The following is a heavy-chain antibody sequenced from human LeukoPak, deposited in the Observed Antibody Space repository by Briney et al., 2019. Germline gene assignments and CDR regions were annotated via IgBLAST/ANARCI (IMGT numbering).Heavy chain of an antibody. CDR2: IYWDDDK. CDR1: GFSLSTSGVG. J-gene: IGHJ3*02. Sequence: SGPTLVNPTQTLTLTCTFSGFSLSTSGVGVGWIRQPPGKALEWLALIYWDDDKRYSPSLKSRLTITKDTSKNQVVLTMTNMDPMDTATYYCAHRLPTTLYCSGGSCYSRGAFDIWGQGTMVTVSS. CDR3: AHRLPTTLYCSGGSCYSRGAFDI. D-gene: IGHD2-15*01. V-gene: IGHV2-5*02.